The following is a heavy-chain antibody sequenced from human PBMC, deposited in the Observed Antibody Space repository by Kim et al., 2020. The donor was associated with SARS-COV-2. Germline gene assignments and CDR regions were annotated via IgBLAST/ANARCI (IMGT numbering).Heavy chain of an antibody. CDR2: IYYSGST. J-gene: IGHJ2*01. CDR3: ARDSPSGSSSWYWYFDL. D-gene: IGHD6-13*01. Sequence: SETLSLTCTVSGGSISSYYWSWIRQPPGKGLEWIGYIYYSGSTNYNPSLKSRVTISVDTSKNQFSLKLSSVTAADTAVYYCARDSPSGSSSWYWYFDLWG. V-gene: IGHV4-59*01. CDR1: GGSISSYY.